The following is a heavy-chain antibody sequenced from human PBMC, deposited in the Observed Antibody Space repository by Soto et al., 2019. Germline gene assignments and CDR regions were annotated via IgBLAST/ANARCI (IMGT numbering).Heavy chain of an antibody. CDR3: ASSPHKDSRPDY. CDR1: GFTFSSYW. CDR2: IKYDGSEK. V-gene: IGHV3-7*03. D-gene: IGHD3-22*01. Sequence: LRLSCAASGFTFSSYWMSWVRQAPGRGLEWMANIKYDGSEKYYVDSVKGRLTISRDNAKNSLYLQMNSLRAEDTAVYYCASSPHKDSRPDYWGQGTLVTVSS. J-gene: IGHJ4*02.